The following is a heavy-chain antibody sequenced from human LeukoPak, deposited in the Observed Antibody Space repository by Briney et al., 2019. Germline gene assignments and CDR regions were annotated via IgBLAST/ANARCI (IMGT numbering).Heavy chain of an antibody. CDR2: IKEDGSET. V-gene: IGHV3-7*04. CDR1: AFAFSSNW. D-gene: IGHD2-8*01. Sequence: PGGSLRLSCVASAFAFSSNWMSWVRQAPGKGLEWVASIKEDGSETYYVDSVKGRFTISRDNAKNSLYLQMNSLRAEDTAVYYCARDLHPMYYLPDSWGQGTLVTVSS. CDR3: ARDLHPMYYLPDS. J-gene: IGHJ5*01.